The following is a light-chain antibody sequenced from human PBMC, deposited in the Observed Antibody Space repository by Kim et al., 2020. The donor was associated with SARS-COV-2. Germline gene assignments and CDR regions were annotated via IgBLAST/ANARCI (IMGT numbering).Light chain of an antibody. Sequence: DVVMTQSPLSLPVTLGQSASISCRSSQSLVHSDGNTYLNWFQQRPGQSPRRLIYKVSNRDSGVPDRFSGSGSGTDFTLKISRVEAGDVVVYYCMQGTHWPPWTFGQGTKVDIK. CDR2: KVS. CDR3: MQGTHWPPWT. CDR1: QSLVHSDGNTY. J-gene: IGKJ1*01. V-gene: IGKV2-30*02.